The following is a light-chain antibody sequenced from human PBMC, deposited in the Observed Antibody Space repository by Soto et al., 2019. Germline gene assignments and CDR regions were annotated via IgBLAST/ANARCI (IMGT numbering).Light chain of an antibody. CDR2: GAS. V-gene: IGKV3-15*01. J-gene: IGKJ1*01. CDR3: LQYNQWPPWT. Sequence: EIVMTQSPATLSVSPGERVTLSCRASQSVDSNLAWYQQKPGQAPRLLIYGASTRATGIPARFGGSGSGTEFTLTISSLQSEDFAIYFCLQYNQWPPWTFGQGTQVEIK. CDR1: QSVDSN.